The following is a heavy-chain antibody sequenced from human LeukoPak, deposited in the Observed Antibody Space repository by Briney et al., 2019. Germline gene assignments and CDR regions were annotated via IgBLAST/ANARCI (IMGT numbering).Heavy chain of an antibody. J-gene: IGHJ6*02. Sequence: SVKVSCKASGGTFSSYAISWVRQAPGQGLEWMGGIIPIFGTANYAQKFQGRVTITADESTSTAYMELSSLRSEDTAVYYCAREGVSGNQLLSPLNYYYAMDVWGRGTTVTVSS. CDR2: IIPIFGTA. CDR3: AREGVSGNQLLSPLNYYYAMDV. V-gene: IGHV1-69*13. D-gene: IGHD2-2*01. CDR1: GGTFSSYA.